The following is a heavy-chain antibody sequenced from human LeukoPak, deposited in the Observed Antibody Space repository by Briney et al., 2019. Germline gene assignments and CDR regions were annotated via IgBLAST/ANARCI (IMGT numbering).Heavy chain of an antibody. V-gene: IGHV1-69*04. CDR3: ARIHDSSGYFDY. CDR1: GFTFSSYA. Sequence: GGSLRLSCAASGFTFSSYAMHWVRQAPGKGLEWVGRIIPILGIANYAQKFQGRVTITADKSTSTAYMELSSLRSEDTAVYYCARIHDSSGYFDYWGQGTLVTVSS. D-gene: IGHD3-22*01. CDR2: IIPILGIA. J-gene: IGHJ4*02.